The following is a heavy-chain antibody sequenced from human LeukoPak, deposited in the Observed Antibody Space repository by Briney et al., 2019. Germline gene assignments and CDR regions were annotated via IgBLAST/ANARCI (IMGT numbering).Heavy chain of an antibody. J-gene: IGHJ2*01. Sequence: GGSLRLSCAASGFTFSSYALHWVRQAPGKGLEWVAVISYDGSNKYYADSVKGRFTVSRDNSKNTLYLQMNSLRAEDTAVYYCARDRNYYDRTGYPVGYFDLWGRGTLVTVSS. CDR1: GFTFSSYA. CDR2: ISYDGSNK. V-gene: IGHV3-30-3*01. D-gene: IGHD3-22*01. CDR3: ARDRNYYDRTGYPVGYFDL.